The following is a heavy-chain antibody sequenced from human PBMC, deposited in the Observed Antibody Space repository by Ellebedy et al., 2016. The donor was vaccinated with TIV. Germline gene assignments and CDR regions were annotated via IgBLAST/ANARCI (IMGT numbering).Heavy chain of an antibody. V-gene: IGHV3-23*01. Sequence: GGSLRLSCAASGFTFSSFAMNWLRQAPGTGLEWVSGISGGGSSTNYADSVKGRFTISRDNSKNTLYLQMDSLRAEDTALYYCAKDRGSGWYENWFDPWGQGTLVTVSS. CDR2: ISGGGSST. D-gene: IGHD6-19*01. CDR3: AKDRGSGWYENWFDP. J-gene: IGHJ5*02. CDR1: GFTFSSFA.